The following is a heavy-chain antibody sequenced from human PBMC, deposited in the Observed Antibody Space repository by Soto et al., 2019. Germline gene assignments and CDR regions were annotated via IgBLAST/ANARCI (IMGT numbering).Heavy chain of an antibody. J-gene: IGHJ5*02. CDR1: GFTFSSYA. CDR3: AKTHNIVVVPAGFWFDP. D-gene: IGHD2-2*01. Sequence: PGGSLRLSWAASGFTFSSYAMSWVRQAPGKGLEWVSAISGSGGSTYYADSVKGRFTISRDNSKNTLYLQMNSLRAEDTAVYYCAKTHNIVVVPAGFWFDPWGQGTPVTVSS. V-gene: IGHV3-23*01. CDR2: ISGSGGST.